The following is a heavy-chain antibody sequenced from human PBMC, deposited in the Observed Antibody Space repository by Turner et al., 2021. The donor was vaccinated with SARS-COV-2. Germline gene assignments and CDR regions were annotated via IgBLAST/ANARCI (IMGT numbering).Heavy chain of an antibody. D-gene: IGHD6-19*01. J-gene: IGHJ6*02. V-gene: IGHV1-24*01. CDR1: GYTLTELS. CDR3: ATGVAVAGTPSRYYYYHGMDV. CDR2: FDPEDGET. Sequence: QVQLVQSGAEMKKPGASVNVSCKVSGYTLTELSMHWVRQAPGKGLEWMGGFDPEDGETIYAHKFQGRVTMTEDTSTDTAYMGLSSLSSEDTAVYYCATGVAVAGTPSRYYYYHGMDVWGQGSTVTVSS.